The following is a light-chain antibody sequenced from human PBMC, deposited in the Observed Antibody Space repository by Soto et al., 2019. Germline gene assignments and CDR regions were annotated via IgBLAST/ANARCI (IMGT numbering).Light chain of an antibody. V-gene: IGLV2-8*01. CDR1: SSDIGGYDY. CDR3: SSYTGGNPSYV. CDR2: EVT. Sequence: QSALTQPPSASGSPGQSVTISCTGTSSDIGGYDYVSWHQQHPGKAPKLMIYEVTIRPSGVSDRFSGSKSGNTASLTVSGLQAEDEADYYCSSYTGGNPSYVFGTGTTVTVL. J-gene: IGLJ1*01.